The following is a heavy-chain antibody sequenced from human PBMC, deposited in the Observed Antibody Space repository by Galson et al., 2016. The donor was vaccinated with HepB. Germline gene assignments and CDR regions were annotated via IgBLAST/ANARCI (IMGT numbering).Heavy chain of an antibody. V-gene: IGHV4-31*03. CDR1: GDSISSGGYS. J-gene: IGHJ6*03. D-gene: IGHD5-12*01. CDR2: IYYSGNT. Sequence: TLSLTCTVSGDSISSGGYSWRWIRQPPGKGLEWIGDIYYSGNTYYNPSLKSRVTISVDTSSNQFSLRLSSVIAADTAVYYCAREVRLRMGYYYMDVWGKGTTVTVSS. CDR3: AREVRLRMGYYYMDV.